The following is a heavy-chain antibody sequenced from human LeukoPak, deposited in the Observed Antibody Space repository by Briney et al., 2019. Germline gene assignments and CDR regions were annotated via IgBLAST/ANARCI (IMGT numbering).Heavy chain of an antibody. J-gene: IGHJ4*02. D-gene: IGHD3-10*01. CDR2: ISGSGGST. Sequence: GGSLRLSCAASGFTFSSYAMSWVRQAPGKGLEWVSAISGSGGSTYYADSVKGRFTISRDNSKNTLYLQVNSLRAEDTAVYYCAKDQRWDYGSPFDYWGQGTLVTVSS. CDR3: AKDQRWDYGSPFDY. CDR1: GFTFSSYA. V-gene: IGHV3-23*01.